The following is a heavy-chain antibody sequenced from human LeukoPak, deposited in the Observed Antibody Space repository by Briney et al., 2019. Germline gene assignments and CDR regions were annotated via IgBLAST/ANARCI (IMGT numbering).Heavy chain of an antibody. CDR2: IYYSGST. Sequence: SETLSLTCNVSGGSISGYYWSWIRQPPGKGLEWIGYIYYSGSTNYNPSLKSRVTISVDTSKNQFSLKLSSVTAADTAVYYCARDNSDYDYVWGSYRRFDYWGQGTLVTVSS. V-gene: IGHV4-59*01. CDR1: GGSISGYY. CDR3: ARDNSDYDYVWGSYRRFDY. D-gene: IGHD3-16*02. J-gene: IGHJ4*02.